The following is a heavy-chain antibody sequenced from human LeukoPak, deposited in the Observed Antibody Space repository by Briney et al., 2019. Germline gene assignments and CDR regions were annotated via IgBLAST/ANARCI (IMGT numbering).Heavy chain of an antibody. CDR2: INSDGSST. D-gene: IGHD2-21*02. V-gene: IGHV3-74*01. Sequence: GGSLRVSCAASGFTLNSYCMQWVRQVPGKGLLWVSRINSDGSSTSYADSVKGRFTISRDNAKNTLFLQMNSLRAEDTAVYYCARTQICGGDCSSDYWGQGTLVTVSS. CDR1: GFTLNSYC. J-gene: IGHJ4*02. CDR3: ARTQICGGDCSSDY.